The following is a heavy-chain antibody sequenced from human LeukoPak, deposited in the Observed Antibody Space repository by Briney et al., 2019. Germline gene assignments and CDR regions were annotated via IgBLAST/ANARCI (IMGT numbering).Heavy chain of an antibody. CDR2: ISGSGGST. V-gene: IGHV3-23*01. Sequence: GGSLRLSCAASGFTFDDYAMSWVRQAPGKGLEWVSAISGSGGSTYYADSVKGRFTISRDNSKDTLYLQMNSLRAEDTAVYYCAKGTNWNFMSYFDYWGQGTLVTVSS. CDR3: AKGTNWNFMSYFDY. CDR1: GFTFDDYA. J-gene: IGHJ4*02. D-gene: IGHD1-7*01.